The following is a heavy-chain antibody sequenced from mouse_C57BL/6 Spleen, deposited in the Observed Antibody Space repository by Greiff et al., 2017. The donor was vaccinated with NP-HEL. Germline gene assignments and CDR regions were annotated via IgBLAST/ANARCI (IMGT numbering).Heavy chain of an antibody. CDR2: INPYNGDT. CDR1: GYSFTGYF. J-gene: IGHJ2*01. CDR3: ARWGILEYFDY. V-gene: IGHV1-20*01. Sequence: EVQLQQSGPELVKPGDSVKISCKASGYSFTGYFMNWVMQSHGKSLEWIGRINPYNGDTFYNQKFKGKATLTVDKSSSTAHMELRSLTSEDSAVYYCARWGILEYFDYWGQGTTLTVSS.